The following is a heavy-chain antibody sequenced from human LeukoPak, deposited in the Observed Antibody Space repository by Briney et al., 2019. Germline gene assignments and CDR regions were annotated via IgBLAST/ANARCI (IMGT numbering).Heavy chain of an antibody. J-gene: IGHJ5*02. CDR2: IYYSGST. CDR3: AIDTRVAAAAPGWFDP. D-gene: IGHD6-13*01. Sequence: SETLSLTCTVSGGSISSSSYYWGWIRQPPGKGLEWIGSIYYSGSTYYNPSLKSRVTISVDTSKNQFSLKLSSVTAADTAVYYCAIDTRVAAAAPGWFDPWGQGTLVTVSS. CDR1: GGSISSSSYY. V-gene: IGHV4-39*07.